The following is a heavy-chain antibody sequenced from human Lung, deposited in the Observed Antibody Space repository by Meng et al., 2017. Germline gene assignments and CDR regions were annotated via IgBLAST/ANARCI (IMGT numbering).Heavy chain of an antibody. CDR1: GFTFTDHW. CDR3: TNDRLNH. V-gene: IGHV3-74*01. D-gene: IGHD1-1*01. CDR2: INRDGTKP. J-gene: IGHJ1*01. Sequence: EVQWVECGGCLVAPGGSLRLSCAAYGFTFTDHWMHWVRQGPGKGLVWVSRINRDGTKPTYADSVKGRFTISRDNAKNTLYLQMNNLRAEDTAFYYCTNDRLNHWGQGALVTVSS.